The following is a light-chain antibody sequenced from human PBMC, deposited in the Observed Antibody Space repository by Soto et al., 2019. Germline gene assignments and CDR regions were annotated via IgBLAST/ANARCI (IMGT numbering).Light chain of an antibody. V-gene: IGKV1-5*01. CDR3: QQYNSYSPT. Sequence: DIQMTQSPSSLSASVVDRVTITCLASQGISSWLAWYQQKPGRAPRLLIYDASSLESGVPSRFSGSGSGTEFTLTISSLQPDDFATYYCQQYNSYSPTFGQGTKVDIK. CDR1: QGISSW. J-gene: IGKJ1*01. CDR2: DAS.